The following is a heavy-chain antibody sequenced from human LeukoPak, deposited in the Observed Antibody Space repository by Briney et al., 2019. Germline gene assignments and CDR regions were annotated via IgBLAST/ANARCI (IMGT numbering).Heavy chain of an antibody. CDR1: GGSFSDYY. V-gene: IGHV4-34*01. CDR3: ARPRSQQLVQGDAFDI. D-gene: IGHD6-13*01. Sequence: PSETLSLTCAVYGGSFSDYYWTWIRQPPGKGLEWIGEINHSGSTNYKASLESRVTISQDTSKNQFSLKLNSVTAADTAVYYRARPRSQQLVQGDAFDIWGQGTMVTVSS. CDR2: INHSGST. J-gene: IGHJ3*02.